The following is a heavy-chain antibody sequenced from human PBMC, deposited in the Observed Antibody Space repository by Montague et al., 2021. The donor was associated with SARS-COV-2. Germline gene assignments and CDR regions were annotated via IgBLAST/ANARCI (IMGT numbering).Heavy chain of an antibody. CDR1: GASISSTNCY. D-gene: IGHD2/OR15-2a*01. CDR3: ARIINHCNSDGPPSLFYH. J-gene: IGHJ4*02. V-gene: IGHV4-61*02. Sequence: TLSLTCTVSGASISSTNCYWCLLRQPAGKVLEWIGRIYSSGVTNYNPSLKSRVSISINPAKNEFSLQPSSATAADTAVYYCARIINHCNSDGPPSLFYHRGQGIRVTRS. CDR2: IYSSGVT.